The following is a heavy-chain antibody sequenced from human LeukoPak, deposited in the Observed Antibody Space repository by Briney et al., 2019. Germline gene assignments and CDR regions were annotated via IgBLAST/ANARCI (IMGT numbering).Heavy chain of an antibody. CDR3: ARDIGYSSGWFDY. CDR2: INHSGST. D-gene: IGHD6-19*01. V-gene: IGHV4-34*01. J-gene: IGHJ4*02. Sequence: SETLSLTCAVYGGSFSGYYWSWIRQPPGKGLEWIGEINHSGSTNYNPSLKSRVTISVDTSKNQFSLKLSSVTAADTAVYYCARDIGYSSGWFDYWGQGTLVTVSS. CDR1: GGSFSGYY.